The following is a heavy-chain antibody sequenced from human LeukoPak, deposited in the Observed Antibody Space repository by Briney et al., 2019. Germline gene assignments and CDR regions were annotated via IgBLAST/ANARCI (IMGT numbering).Heavy chain of an antibody. CDR1: GYTLTGYY. D-gene: IGHD4-17*01. CDR3: GGFGGDGDYGTVDY. Sequence: ASVKVSCKASGYTLTGYYMHWVRQAPGQGLEWMGWINPNSGDTNYAQKFQGRVTMTRDTSISTAYMELSRLTSDDTAVHYCGGFGGDGDYGTVDYWGQGTLVTVSS. CDR2: INPNSGDT. V-gene: IGHV1-2*02. J-gene: IGHJ4*02.